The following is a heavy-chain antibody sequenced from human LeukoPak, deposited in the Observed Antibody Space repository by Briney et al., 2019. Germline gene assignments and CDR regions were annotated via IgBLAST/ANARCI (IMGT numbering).Heavy chain of an antibody. CDR1: GFTFSSDF. CDR3: ARERVTIFGVVKSPHYGMDV. V-gene: IGHV3-74*01. J-gene: IGHJ6*02. CDR2: ISGDETYT. D-gene: IGHD3-3*01. Sequence: GGSLRLSCVASGFTFSSDFMHWIRQAPGEGLMWVSQISGDETYTNYADSVKGRFTISRDNAKNTLYLQMNSLRAEDTAVYYCARERVTIFGVVKSPHYGMDVWGQGTTVTVSS.